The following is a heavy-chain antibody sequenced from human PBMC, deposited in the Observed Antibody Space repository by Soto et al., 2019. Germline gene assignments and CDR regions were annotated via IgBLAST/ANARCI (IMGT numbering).Heavy chain of an antibody. V-gene: IGHV3-11*01. Sequence: GGSLRLSCAASGFTFTDYYMSWIRQAPGEGLEWVSYISSTGATIYYADSVKGRFTIPRDDAKNSLYLQMNSLRAEDTAVYYCARTYYDFWSSAYYYYLDVWGKGTTVTASS. J-gene: IGHJ6*03. CDR1: GFTFTDYY. CDR3: ARTYYDFWSSAYYYYLDV. CDR2: ISSTGATI. D-gene: IGHD3-3*01.